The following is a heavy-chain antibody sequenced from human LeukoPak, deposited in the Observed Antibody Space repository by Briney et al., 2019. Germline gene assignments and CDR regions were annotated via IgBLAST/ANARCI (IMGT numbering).Heavy chain of an antibody. CDR3: ARGPYSYDSSGAFDI. CDR1: GGSFSGYY. CDR2: INHSGST. D-gene: IGHD3-22*01. Sequence: SETLSLTCAVYGGSFSGYYWSWIRQPPGKGLERIGEINHSGSTNYNPSLESRVTISVDTSKNQFSLKLSSVTAADTAVYFCARGPYSYDSSGAFDIWGQGTMVTVSS. J-gene: IGHJ3*02. V-gene: IGHV4-34*01.